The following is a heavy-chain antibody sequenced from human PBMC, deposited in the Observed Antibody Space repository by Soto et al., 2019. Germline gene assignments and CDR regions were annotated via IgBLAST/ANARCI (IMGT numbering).Heavy chain of an antibody. V-gene: IGHV4-59*08. D-gene: IGHD4-17*01. J-gene: IGHJ4*02. CDR1: YVSVTNFF. CDR3: ARHYGDNDSGLDH. CDR2: ISYSGRP. Sequence: QVRLQESGPGLVKPSETLSLTCNVSYVSVTNFFWSWIRQPPGKGLEWIGFISYSGRPDSTPSLRSRVSISRDPSKNEFSLKLRSVTAPDTAVYYCARHYGDNDSGLDHWGQGTLVTVSS.